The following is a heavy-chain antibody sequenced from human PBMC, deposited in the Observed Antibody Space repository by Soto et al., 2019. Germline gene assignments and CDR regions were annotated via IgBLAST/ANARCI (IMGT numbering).Heavy chain of an antibody. CDR1: GDSFNDYS. V-gene: IGHV1-2*04. D-gene: IGHD5-12*01. Sequence: QVQLVQSGAEVRKPGASVTVSCRSSGDSFNDYSIHWVRQAPGQGFEWMGWINPNGGVTKYAQKFQGWVSMTRETSIRTVYMQLSRLRSDDTAVYYCARESGGATATLDYYYFYMDVWGTGTTVTVSS. CDR3: ARESGGATATLDYYYFYMDV. J-gene: IGHJ6*03. CDR2: INPNGGVT.